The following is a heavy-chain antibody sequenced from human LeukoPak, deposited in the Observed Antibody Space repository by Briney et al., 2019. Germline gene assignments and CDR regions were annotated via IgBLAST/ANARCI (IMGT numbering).Heavy chain of an antibody. Sequence: SETLSLTCAVSGGSISSGGYSWSWIRQPPGKGLEWIGYIYHSGSTYYNPSLKSRVTISVDRSKNQFSLKLSSVTAADTAVYYCARDNYYDSSGYSNAFDIWGQGTIVTVSS. J-gene: IGHJ3*02. CDR2: IYHSGST. CDR1: GGSISSGGYS. D-gene: IGHD3-22*01. CDR3: ARDNYYDSSGYSNAFDI. V-gene: IGHV4-30-2*01.